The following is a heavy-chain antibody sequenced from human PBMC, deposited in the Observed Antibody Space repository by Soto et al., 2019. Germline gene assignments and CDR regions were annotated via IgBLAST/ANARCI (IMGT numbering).Heavy chain of an antibody. J-gene: IGHJ6*03. CDR3: AKENSYYYYMDV. V-gene: IGHV3-9*01. Sequence: PGGSLRLSCAASGFTLDDYAMHWVRQAPGKGLEWVSGISWNSGSIGYADSVKGRFTISRDNAKNSLYLQMNSLRAEDTALYYCAKENSYYYYMDVWGKGTTVTVSS. CDR1: GFTLDDYA. CDR2: ISWNSGSI.